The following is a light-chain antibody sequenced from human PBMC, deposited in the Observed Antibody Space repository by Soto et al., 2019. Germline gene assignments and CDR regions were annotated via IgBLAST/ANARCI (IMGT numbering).Light chain of an antibody. V-gene: IGKV3-15*01. CDR3: QQNSNWPIT. Sequence: EIVMTQSPATLSVSPGERPTLSCRASQSFSRNLAWYQQKPGQAPRRLSYGASTRSTVIPARCSGSGSGTDFTLTISRLNSEDFVVYYCQQNSNWPITFGPGTKVV. CDR1: QSFSRN. CDR2: GAS. J-gene: IGKJ3*01.